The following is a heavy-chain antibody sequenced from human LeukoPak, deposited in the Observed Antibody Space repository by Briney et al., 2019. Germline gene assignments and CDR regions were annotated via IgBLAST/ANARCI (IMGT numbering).Heavy chain of an antibody. J-gene: IGHJ4*02. CDR3: ARDKRYSSSPGHFDY. Sequence: PGGSLRLSCAASGFTFSDYYMSWIRQAPGKGLEWVSYISSSGSTIYYADSVKGRFTISRDNAKNSLYLQMNSLRAEDTAVYYCARDKRYSSSPGHFDYWGQGTLVTVSS. CDR1: GFTFSDYY. V-gene: IGHV3-11*01. CDR2: ISSSGSTI. D-gene: IGHD6-6*01.